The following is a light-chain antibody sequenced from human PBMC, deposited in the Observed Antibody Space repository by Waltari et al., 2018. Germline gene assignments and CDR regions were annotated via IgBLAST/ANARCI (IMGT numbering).Light chain of an antibody. CDR1: SSNIGSHY. V-gene: IGLV1-47*02. CDR2: TDD. Sequence: SVLTQPPSASGAPGQRVPISCSGSSSNIGSHYVYWYQQLPGTAPKLLIYTDDQRAAGVPDRVSASKSGNSASLAISGLRSEDEADYYCAAWDDSPSGHVVFGGGTKLTVL. J-gene: IGLJ2*01. CDR3: AAWDDSPSGHVV.